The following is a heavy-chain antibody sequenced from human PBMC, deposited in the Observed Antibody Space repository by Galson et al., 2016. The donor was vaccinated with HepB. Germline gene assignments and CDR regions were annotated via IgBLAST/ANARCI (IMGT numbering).Heavy chain of an antibody. CDR1: GASISGHY. V-gene: IGHV4-59*11. J-gene: IGHJ6*02. CDR2: VHYSETT. CDR3: ARDGRAWVGLDV. Sequence: LSLTCAVSGASISGHYWSWIRQPPGKGLEWIGYVHYSETTNYNPSLKSRVSISIDTSKTHFSLRLTSLTAADTAIYFCARDGRAWVGLDVWGQGTTVTVSS. D-gene: IGHD3/OR15-3a*01.